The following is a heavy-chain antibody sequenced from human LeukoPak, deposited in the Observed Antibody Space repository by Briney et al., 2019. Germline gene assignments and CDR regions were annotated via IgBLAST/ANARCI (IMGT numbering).Heavy chain of an antibody. V-gene: IGHV3-21*01. CDR2: ISSSSSYI. CDR1: GFTFSSYS. CDR3: AREGSGYSGYDWGTFDY. D-gene: IGHD5-12*01. Sequence: PGGSLRLSCAASGFTFSSYSMNWVRQAPGKGLEWVSSISSSSSYIYYADSVKGRFTISRDNAKNSLYLQMNSLRAEDTAVYYCAREGSGYSGYDWGTFDYWGQGTLVTVSS. J-gene: IGHJ4*02.